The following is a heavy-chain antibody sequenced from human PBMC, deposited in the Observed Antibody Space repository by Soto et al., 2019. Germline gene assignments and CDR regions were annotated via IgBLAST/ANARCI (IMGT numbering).Heavy chain of an antibody. V-gene: IGHV4-39*07. Sequence: SETLSLTCTVSGGSISSSSYYWGWIRQPPGKGLEWIGSIYYSGSTYYNPSLKSRVTISVDTSKNQFSLKLSSVTAADTAVYYCASTRGYGDYVFTYWGQGTLVTVSS. D-gene: IGHD4-17*01. J-gene: IGHJ4*02. CDR3: ASTRGYGDYVFTY. CDR1: GGSISSSSYY. CDR2: IYYSGST.